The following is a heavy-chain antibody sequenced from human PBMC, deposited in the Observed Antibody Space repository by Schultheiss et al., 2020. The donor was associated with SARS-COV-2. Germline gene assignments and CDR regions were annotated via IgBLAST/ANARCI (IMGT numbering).Heavy chain of an antibody. D-gene: IGHD6-19*01. CDR3: ARGYSGWRSEWFDP. J-gene: IGHJ5*02. CDR1: GGSLSSNAYY. Sequence: SETLSLTCTVSGGSLSSNAYYWGWIRQPPGTGLEWIANVYYNGNAYHNPSLKSRVTISVDTSKNQFSLKLSSVTAADTAVYYCARGYSGWRSEWFDPWGQGTLVTVSS. V-gene: IGHV4-39*01. CDR2: VYYNGNA.